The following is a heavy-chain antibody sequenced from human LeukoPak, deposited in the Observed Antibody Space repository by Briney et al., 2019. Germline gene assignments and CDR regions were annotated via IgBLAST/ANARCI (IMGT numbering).Heavy chain of an antibody. V-gene: IGHV4-59*01. CDR3: ARVAAGVVMYYFDY. D-gene: IGHD6-13*01. J-gene: IGHJ4*02. Sequence: PETLSLTCTVSGGSISSYYWSWIRQPPGKGLEWIGYIYYSGSTNYNPSLKSRVTISVDTSKNQFSLKLSSVTAADTAVYYCARVAAGVVMYYFDYWGQGTLVTVSS. CDR2: IYYSGST. CDR1: GGSISSYY.